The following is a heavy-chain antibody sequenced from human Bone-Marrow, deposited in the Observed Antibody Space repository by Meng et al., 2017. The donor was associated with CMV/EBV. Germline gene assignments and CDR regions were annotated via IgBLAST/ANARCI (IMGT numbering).Heavy chain of an antibody. V-gene: IGHV1-2*02. CDR1: GYTFTGYY. J-gene: IGHJ6*02. D-gene: IGHD4-11*01. CDR2: INPNSGGT. Sequence: ASVKVSCKASGYTFTGYYMHWVRQAPGQGLEWMGWINPNSGGTNYAQKFQGRVTMTRDTSISTAYMELSRLRSDDTAVYYCARVDPYSNYGLYGMDVWGQGTTVSVSS. CDR3: ARVDPYSNYGLYGMDV.